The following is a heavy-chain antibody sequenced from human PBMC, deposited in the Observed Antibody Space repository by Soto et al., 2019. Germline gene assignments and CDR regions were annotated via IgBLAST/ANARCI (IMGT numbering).Heavy chain of an antibody. J-gene: IGHJ4*01. Sequence: QVQLVQSGAEVKKPGASVKVSCKASGYTFTSYGISWVRQAPGQGLEWMGWISAQHGNKKYAPKHQGRVTMTTDTSTSAAYMEPTSLRSDDTAVYYCAREPNYFDFWGHGTLVTLSS. CDR3: AREPNYFDF. V-gene: IGHV1-18*01. CDR2: ISAQHGNK. CDR1: GYTFTSYG.